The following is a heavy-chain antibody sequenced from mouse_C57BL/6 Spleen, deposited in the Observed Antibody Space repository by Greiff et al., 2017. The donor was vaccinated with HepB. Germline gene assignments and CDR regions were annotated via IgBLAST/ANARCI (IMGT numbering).Heavy chain of an antibody. J-gene: IGHJ4*01. CDR1: GFTFSDYY. Sequence: EVMLVESEGGLVQPGSSMKLSCTASGFTFSDYYMAWVRQVPEKGLEWVANINYDGSSTYYLDSLKSRFIISRDNAKNILYLQMSSLKSEDTATYYCARETNYYGSSYAMDYWGQGTSVTVSS. CDR2: INYDGSST. CDR3: ARETNYYGSSYAMDY. D-gene: IGHD1-1*01. V-gene: IGHV5-16*01.